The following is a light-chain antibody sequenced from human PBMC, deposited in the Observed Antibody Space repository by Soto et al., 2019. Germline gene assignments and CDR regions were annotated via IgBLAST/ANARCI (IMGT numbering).Light chain of an antibody. Sequence: QSALTQPASVSGSPGQSITISCTGTSSDVGGYSYVSWYQQLPGKAPKLMIYDVTKRPSGVPDRFSGSKSGNTASLSISGLRAEDEADYYCSSFAGSHVAFGGGTKLTVL. CDR2: DVT. CDR1: SSDVGGYSY. CDR3: SSFAGSHVA. V-gene: IGLV2-11*01. J-gene: IGLJ2*01.